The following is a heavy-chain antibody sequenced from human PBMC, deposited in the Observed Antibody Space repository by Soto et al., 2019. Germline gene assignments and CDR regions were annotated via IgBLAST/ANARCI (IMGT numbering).Heavy chain of an antibody. CDR1: GFTFSSYV. J-gene: IGHJ5*02. Sequence: GGSLRLSCAASGFTFSSYVMSGVRQAPGKGLEWVSAISGSGGNTYYADSVKGRFTISRDNSKNTLFLQMNSLRAEDTALYFCAKEMGDYYDSSGSWFDPWGQGTLVTVSS. V-gene: IGHV3-23*01. CDR2: ISGSGGNT. D-gene: IGHD3-22*01. CDR3: AKEMGDYYDSSGSWFDP.